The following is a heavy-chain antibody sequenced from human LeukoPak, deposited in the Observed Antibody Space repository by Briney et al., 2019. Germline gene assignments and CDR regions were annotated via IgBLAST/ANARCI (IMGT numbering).Heavy chain of an antibody. CDR3: ARSGTMDFDI. D-gene: IGHD3-10*01. CDR1: GFTFSDYY. J-gene: IGHJ3*02. CDR2: ISSSGSTK. V-gene: IGHV3-11*04. Sequence: GGSLRLSCAASGFTFSDYYMSWIRQAPGKGLEWVSYISSSGSTKKYADSVKGRFTISRDNAENSLYLQMSSLRAEDTAVYYCARSGTMDFDIWGQGTMVTVSS.